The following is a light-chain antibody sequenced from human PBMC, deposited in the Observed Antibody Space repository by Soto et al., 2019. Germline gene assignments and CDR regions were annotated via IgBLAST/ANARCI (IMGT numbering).Light chain of an antibody. J-gene: IGKJ2*01. CDR2: GAS. Sequence: IQMTQSPSSLSAFVGDRVTVTCRASQSINIYLNWFQQRPGKAPTLLIYGASSLQSGVASRFSGGGSRPDFTLSISSLQPEDFATYYCQQSFRSPYIFGQGTKLEIK. CDR1: QSINIY. CDR3: QQSFRSPYI. V-gene: IGKV1-39*01.